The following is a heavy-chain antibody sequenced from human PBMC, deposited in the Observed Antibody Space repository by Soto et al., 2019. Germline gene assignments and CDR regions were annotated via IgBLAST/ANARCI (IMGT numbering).Heavy chain of an antibody. D-gene: IGHD5-18*01. J-gene: IGHJ4*02. Sequence: GGSLRLSCAASGFTFSSDAMHWVRQAPGKGLEWVAVISYDGSNKYYADSVKGRFTISRDNSKNTLYLQMNSLRAEDTAVYYCARDASGYSYGYLDYWGQGTLVTVSS. CDR2: ISYDGSNK. CDR3: ARDASGYSYGYLDY. V-gene: IGHV3-30-3*01. CDR1: GFTFSSDA.